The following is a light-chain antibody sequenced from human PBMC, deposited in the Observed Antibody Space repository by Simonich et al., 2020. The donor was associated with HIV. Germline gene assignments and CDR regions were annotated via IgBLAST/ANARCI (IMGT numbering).Light chain of an antibody. CDR2: DVS. CDR1: SSDVGGYNY. Sequence: QSALTQPASVSGSPGQSITISCTGTSSDVGGYNYVSWYQQHPGKAPRLIMYDVSKRPSGVSDRFSGSKSGNTASLTISGLQAEDEANYYCSSYTTSSTWVFGGGTTLTVL. V-gene: IGLV2-14*01. J-gene: IGLJ3*02. CDR3: SSYTTSSTWV.